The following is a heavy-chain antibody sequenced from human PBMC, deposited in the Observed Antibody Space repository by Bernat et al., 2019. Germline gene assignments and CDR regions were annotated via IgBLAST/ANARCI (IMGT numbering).Heavy chain of an antibody. CDR1: GFTFSSYA. CDR2: ISDGSITT. Sequence: EVQLLESGGGLVQPGGSLGVSCAASGFTFSSYAMTWVRQAPGKGLEWVSTISDGSITTYYADSVKGRFTISRDNSKNTLYLQMNSLRAEDTAVYYCAKFDSSGWYRVIQGDGFDIWGQGTMVTVSS. CDR3: AKFDSSGWYRVIQGDGFDI. V-gene: IGHV3-23*01. J-gene: IGHJ3*02. D-gene: IGHD6-19*01.